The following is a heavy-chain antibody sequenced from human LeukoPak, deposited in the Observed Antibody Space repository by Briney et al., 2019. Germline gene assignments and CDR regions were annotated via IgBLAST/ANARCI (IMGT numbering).Heavy chain of an antibody. Sequence: SETLSLTCTVSGDSISSYYCSWIRQPPGKGLEWIGYIYYSGSTSYNPSLKSRVTISLDTSNNQFSLKLRSVTAADTAVYYCARRTHIVVVTAILKWLAFDIWGQGTMVTVSS. CDR3: ARRTHIVVVTAILKWLAFDI. V-gene: IGHV4-59*08. CDR1: GDSISSYY. D-gene: IGHD2-21*02. CDR2: IYYSGST. J-gene: IGHJ3*02.